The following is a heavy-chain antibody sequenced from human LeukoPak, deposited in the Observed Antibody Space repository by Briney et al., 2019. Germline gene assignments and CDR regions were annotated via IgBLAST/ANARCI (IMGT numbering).Heavy chain of an antibody. CDR1: GGSINNYY. CDR3: ARGMAAAYDYNWFDA. CDR2: ISASGTN. Sequence: SETLSLTCTVSGGSINNYYWAWIRQPAGKELEWIGRISASGTNRYNPSLKSRVTMSVDTSQNQFSLKVASVTAADTAVYFCARGMAAAYDYNWFDAWGQGTLVAVSS. D-gene: IGHD5-12*01. V-gene: IGHV4-4*07. J-gene: IGHJ5*02.